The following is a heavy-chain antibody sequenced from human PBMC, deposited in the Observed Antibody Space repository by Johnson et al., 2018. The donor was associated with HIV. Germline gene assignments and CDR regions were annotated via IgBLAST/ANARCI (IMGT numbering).Heavy chain of an antibody. CDR1: GFTFRSYW. CDR2: VRSDESNK. V-gene: IGHV3-30*02. Sequence: QMLLVESGGGVVQPGGSLRLSCAASGFTFRSYWMHWVRQAPGKGLVWVAFVRSDESNKYSLVSVKGRFTISRDNSKNTLHLQMNSLRVEDTAIYYCVKDSKRELLQGKDAFDMWGQGTMVTVSS. J-gene: IGHJ3*02. D-gene: IGHD1-7*01. CDR3: VKDSKRELLQGKDAFDM.